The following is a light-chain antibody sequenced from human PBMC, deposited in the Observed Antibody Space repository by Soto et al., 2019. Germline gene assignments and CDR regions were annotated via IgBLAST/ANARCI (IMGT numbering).Light chain of an antibody. CDR1: SSNIGSYT. CDR3: AAWDDSLNGVV. V-gene: IGLV1-44*01. J-gene: IGLJ2*01. CDR2: GNN. Sequence: QSVLTQPPSASGTPGQRVTISWSGSSSNIGSYTVYWYQQFPGTAPKLLIYGNNQRPSGVPDRFSGSKSGTSASLAISGLQSEDEADYYCAAWDDSLNGVVFGGGTKLTVL.